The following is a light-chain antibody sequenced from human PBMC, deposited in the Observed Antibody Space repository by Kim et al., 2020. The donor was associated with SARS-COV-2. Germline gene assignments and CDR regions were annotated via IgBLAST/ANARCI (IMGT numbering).Light chain of an antibody. CDR3: SSQTSSSTVV. J-gene: IGLJ2*01. V-gene: IGLV2-14*03. CDR2: DVN. Sequence: PSTTISCTVSRNDFGAYNYVSWYQQHPGPPTKLIIYDVNTRPSGFSDRFSGSTSDNTASLTISGLQAEDEANYYCSSQTSSSTVVFGGGTKVTVL. CDR1: RNDFGAYNY.